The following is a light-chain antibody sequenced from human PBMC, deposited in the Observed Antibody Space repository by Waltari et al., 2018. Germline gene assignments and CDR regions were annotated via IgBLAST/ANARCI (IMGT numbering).Light chain of an antibody. CDR1: SSDVGSSDY. CDR3: SSNAGINNFV. V-gene: IGLV2-8*01. CDR2: HVT. Sequence: QSALTQPPSASGSPGQTVTISCAGTSSDVGSSDYVSWYQKHPGQAPKLLIYHVTTRPSGGPGRFSGSKSGNTASLTVSGLQAEDEADYYCSSNAGINNFVFGGGTKLTVL. J-gene: IGLJ2*01.